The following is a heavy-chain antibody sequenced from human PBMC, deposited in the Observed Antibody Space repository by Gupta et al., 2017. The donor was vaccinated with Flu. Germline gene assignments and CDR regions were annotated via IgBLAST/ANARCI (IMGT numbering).Heavy chain of an antibody. CDR3: GLDSSVYWGLDY. D-gene: IGHD3-22*01. Sequence: QVQLQESGPGLVKPSETLSLTCSVSGDSVSKNYWSWIRQSPGRGLEWIGYIYNSGITNYNPSLKSRVSISVDTSKNQLSLKRRSVTAADTAVYYGGLDSSVYWGLDYWGQGTLVTVSS. J-gene: IGHJ4*02. CDR1: GDSVSKNY. V-gene: IGHV4-59*02. CDR2: IYNSGIT.